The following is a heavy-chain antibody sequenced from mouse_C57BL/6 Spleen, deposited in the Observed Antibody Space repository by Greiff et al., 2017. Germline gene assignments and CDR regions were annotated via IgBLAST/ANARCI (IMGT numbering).Heavy chain of an antibody. D-gene: IGHD2-5*01. CDR1: GYTFTSYT. J-gene: IGHJ3*01. CDR2: INPSSGYT. Sequence: VKLQESGAELARPGASVKMSCKASGYTFTSYTMHWVKQRPGQGLEWIGYINPSSGYTKYNQKFKDKATLTADKSSSTAYMQLSSLTSEDSAVYYCASTYYSNYFAYWGQGTLVTVSA. CDR3: ASTYYSNYFAY. V-gene: IGHV1-4*01.